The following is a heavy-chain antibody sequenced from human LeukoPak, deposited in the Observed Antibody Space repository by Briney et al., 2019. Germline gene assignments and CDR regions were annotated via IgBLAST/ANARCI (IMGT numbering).Heavy chain of an antibody. J-gene: IGHJ3*02. CDR2: IYYSGST. CDR1: GGSISSSSYY. CDR3: ARLWRNPGSYYKGAFDI. V-gene: IGHV4-39*01. Sequence: SETLSLTCTVSGGSISSSSYYWGWIRQPPGKGLEWIGSIYYSGSTYYNPSLKSRVTISVDTSKNQFSLKLSSVTAADTAVYYCARLWRNPGSYYKGAFDIWGQGTMVIVSS. D-gene: IGHD3-10*01.